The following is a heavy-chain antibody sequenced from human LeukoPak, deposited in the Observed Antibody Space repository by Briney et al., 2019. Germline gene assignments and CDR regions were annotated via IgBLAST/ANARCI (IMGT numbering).Heavy chain of an antibody. V-gene: IGHV4-34*01. Sequence: SETLSLTCAVYGGSFSGYSWSWIRQPPGKGLEWIGEINHSGSTNYNPSLKSRVTISVDTSKNQFSLKLGSVTAADTAVYYCAGFSGGGRYYYMDVWGKGTTVTVSS. CDR1: GGSFSGYS. CDR2: INHSGST. CDR3: AGFSGGGRYYYMDV. J-gene: IGHJ6*03. D-gene: IGHD2-15*01.